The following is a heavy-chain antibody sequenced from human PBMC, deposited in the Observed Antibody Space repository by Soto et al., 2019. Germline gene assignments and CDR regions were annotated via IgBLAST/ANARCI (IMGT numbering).Heavy chain of an antibody. CDR2: IYSGGST. CDR1: GCTGGGNY. J-gene: IGHJ6*03. V-gene: IGHV3-66*01. CDR3: ARSAPDYGDYFSYYYYYMDV. D-gene: IGHD4-17*01. Sequence: GGSLRLSCAAAGCTGGGNYMSWVRQAPGKGLEWVSVIYSGGSTYYADSVKGRFTISRDNSKNTLYLQMNSLRAEDTAVYYCARSAPDYGDYFSYYYYYMDVWGKGTTVTVSS.